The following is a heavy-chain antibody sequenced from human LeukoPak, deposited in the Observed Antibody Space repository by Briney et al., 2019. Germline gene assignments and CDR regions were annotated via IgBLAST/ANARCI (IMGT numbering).Heavy chain of an antibody. CDR3: ARAGYCSSTSCYRTPIYYYYYMDV. J-gene: IGHJ6*03. V-gene: IGHV4-30-4*08. D-gene: IGHD2-2*02. Sequence: PSETLSLTCTVSGGSISSGDYYWSWIRQPPGKGLEWIGYIYYSGSTYYNPSLKSRVTISVDTSKNQFSLKLSSVTAADTAAYYCARAGYCSSTSCYRTPIYYYYYMDVWGKGTTVTVSS. CDR1: GGSISSGDYY. CDR2: IYYSGST.